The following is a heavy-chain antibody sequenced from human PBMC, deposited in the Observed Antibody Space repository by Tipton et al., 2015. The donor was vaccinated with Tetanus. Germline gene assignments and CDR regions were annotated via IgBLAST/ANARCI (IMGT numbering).Heavy chain of an antibody. CDR1: GGSISSYY. CDR3: AREMITFGGVIVQYFDY. V-gene: IGHV4-59*01. CDR2: IYYSGST. Sequence: TLSLTCTVSGGSISSYYWSWIRQPPGKGLEWIGYIYYSGSTNYNPSLKSRVTISVDTSKNQFSLKLSSVTAADTAVYYCAREMITFGGVIVQYFDYWGQGTLVTVSS. J-gene: IGHJ4*02. D-gene: IGHD3-16*02.